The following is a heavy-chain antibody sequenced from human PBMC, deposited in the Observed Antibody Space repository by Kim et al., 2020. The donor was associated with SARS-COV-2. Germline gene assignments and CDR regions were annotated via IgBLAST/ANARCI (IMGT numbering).Heavy chain of an antibody. CDR1: GFTFRSYA. CDR2: ISYDGSNK. D-gene: IGHD2-2*01. J-gene: IGHJ4*02. V-gene: IGHV3-30-3*01. Sequence: GGSLRLSCAXSGFTFRSYAMHWVRQAPGKGLEWLAVISYDGSNKYYADSVKGRFTISRDNSKNTLYLQMNSLRAEDTAVYYCASESVYCSSTSCPSAYFDYWGQGTLVTVSS. CDR3: ASESVYCSSTSCPSAYFDY.